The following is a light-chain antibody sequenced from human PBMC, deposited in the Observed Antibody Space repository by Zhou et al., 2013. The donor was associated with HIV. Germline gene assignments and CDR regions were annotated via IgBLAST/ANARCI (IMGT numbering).Light chain of an antibody. J-gene: IGKJ3*01. CDR1: QSISSY. CDR2: AAS. CDR3: QQSYSSLFT. V-gene: IGKV1-39*01. Sequence: DIQLTQSPSFLSASVGDRVTITCRASQSISSYLNWYQQKPGKAPKLLIYAASSLQSGVPSRFSGSASGTDFTLTISSLQPEDFATYYCQQSYSSLFTFGPGTKVDIK.